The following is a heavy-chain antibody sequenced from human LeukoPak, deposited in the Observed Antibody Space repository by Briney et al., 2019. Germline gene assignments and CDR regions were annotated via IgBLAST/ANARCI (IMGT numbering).Heavy chain of an antibody. CDR2: ISYDGSNK. J-gene: IGHJ4*02. CDR1: GFTFSSYA. Sequence: GGSLRLSCAASGFTFSSYAMHWVRQAPGKGLEWVAVISYDGSNKYYADSVKGRFTISRDNSKNTLYLQMNSLRAEDTAVYYCATPPPTVAGNPWERNFPIYWGQGTLVTVSS. V-gene: IGHV3-30-3*01. D-gene: IGHD6-19*01. CDR3: ATPPPTVAGNPWERNFPIY.